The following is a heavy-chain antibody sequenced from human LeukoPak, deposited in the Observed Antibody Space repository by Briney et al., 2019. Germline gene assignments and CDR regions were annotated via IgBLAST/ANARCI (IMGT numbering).Heavy chain of an antibody. J-gene: IGHJ3*02. V-gene: IGHV3-74*01. CDR2: INEDGSAT. D-gene: IGHD6-19*01. CDR3: AREAGYSSGWSRAFDI. CDR1: GFTFSSYW. Sequence: GGSLRLSCAASGFTFSSYWMHWVRQVPGKGLVWISRINEDGSATSNADSVKGRFTISRDNAKNALYLQMNSLRAEDTAVYYCAREAGYSSGWSRAFDIWDQGTMVTVSS.